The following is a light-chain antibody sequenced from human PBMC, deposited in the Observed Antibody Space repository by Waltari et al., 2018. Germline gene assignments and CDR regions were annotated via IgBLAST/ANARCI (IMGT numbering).Light chain of an antibody. CDR3: QTWGTGIPVV. CDR2: LNSDGSH. Sequence: QLVLTQSPSASTSLGASVKLTRTLSSVPSSSAIAWPLQQPEKGPRYLMKLNSDGSHSKGDGIPDRFSGSSSGAERYLTISSLQSEDEADYYCQTWGTGIPVVFGGGTKLTVL. V-gene: IGLV4-69*01. CDR1: SVPSSSA. J-gene: IGLJ2*01.